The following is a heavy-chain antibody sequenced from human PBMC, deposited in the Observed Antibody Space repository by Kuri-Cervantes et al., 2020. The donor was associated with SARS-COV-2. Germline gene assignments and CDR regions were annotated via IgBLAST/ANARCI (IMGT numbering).Heavy chain of an antibody. V-gene: IGHV4-59*01. J-gene: IGHJ4*02. CDR2: VSYNGAT. Sequence: ESLKISCTVSGDSITNYYLTWIRQPPGKGLEWIGYVSYNGATAYNPSLKSRVTMSLDTSKNQFSLRLSSVTAADTAVYYCAGEGDGNYPEPFDYWGQGTLVTVSS. D-gene: IGHD1-7*01. CDR3: AGEGDGNYPEPFDY. CDR1: GDSITNYY.